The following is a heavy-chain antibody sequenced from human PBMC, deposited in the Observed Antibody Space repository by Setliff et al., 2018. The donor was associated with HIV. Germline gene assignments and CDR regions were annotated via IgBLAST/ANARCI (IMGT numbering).Heavy chain of an antibody. CDR1: GDSINSGNYY. J-gene: IGHJ4*02. CDR3: ATSPAGEILGSRPFYFDY. V-gene: IGHV4-31*03. Sequence: SETLSLTCTVSGDSINSGNYYWSWICQHPGKGLEWIGYIYYSGSTYYSPSLKSRVTISEDTSKNQFSLKMRSVTAADTAVYYCATSPAGEILGSRPFYFDYWGQGTLVTVSS. CDR2: IYYSGST. D-gene: IGHD3-10*01.